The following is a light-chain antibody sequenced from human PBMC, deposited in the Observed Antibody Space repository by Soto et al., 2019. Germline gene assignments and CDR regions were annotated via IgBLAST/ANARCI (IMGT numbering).Light chain of an antibody. CDR2: AAS. V-gene: IGKV1-39*01. CDR3: QQSYSHPGT. Sequence: DIPMTQSPSSLSASVGDRVTITCRASQSISSYLNWYQQKPGKAPKLLIYAASSLQSGVPSRFSGSGSGTDFTLTISSLQPEDFATYYCQQSYSHPGTFGQGTKVEIK. CDR1: QSISSY. J-gene: IGKJ1*01.